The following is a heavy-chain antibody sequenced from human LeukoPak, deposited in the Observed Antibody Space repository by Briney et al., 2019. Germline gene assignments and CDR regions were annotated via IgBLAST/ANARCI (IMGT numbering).Heavy chain of an antibody. J-gene: IGHJ4*02. CDR3: AKGDVDSPMNFYH. D-gene: IGHD5-12*01. Sequence: PGGSLRLSCAASGFIFDDFTLHWVRQAPGKGLEWVSLINWDGGSTYYADSVKARFTISRDNRKNSLYLQMDSLTTEDTAFYYCAKGDVDSPMNFYHWGQGTLVTVSS. CDR1: GFIFDDFT. V-gene: IGHV3-43*01. CDR2: INWDGGST.